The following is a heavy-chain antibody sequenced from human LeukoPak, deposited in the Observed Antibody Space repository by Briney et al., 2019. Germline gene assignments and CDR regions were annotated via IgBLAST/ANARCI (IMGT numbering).Heavy chain of an antibody. J-gene: IGHJ6*03. Sequence: KPSETLSLTCTVSGGSISSYYWSWIRQPAGKGLEWIGRIYTSGSTNYNPSLKSRVTMSVDTSKNQFSLKLSSVTAADTAVYYCARSVGVPALFDYYYMDVWGKGTTVTVSS. CDR1: GGSISSYY. D-gene: IGHD2-2*01. CDR3: ARSVGVPALFDYYYMDV. V-gene: IGHV4-4*07. CDR2: IYTSGST.